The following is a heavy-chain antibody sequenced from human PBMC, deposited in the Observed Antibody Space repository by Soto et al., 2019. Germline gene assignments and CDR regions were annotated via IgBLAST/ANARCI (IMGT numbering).Heavy chain of an antibody. D-gene: IGHD4-4*01. V-gene: IGHV4-34*01. CDR2: INHSGST. CDR1: GGSFSGYY. Sequence: QVQLQQWGAGLLKPSETLSLTCAVYGGSFSGYYWSWIRQRPGKGLEWIGEINHSGSTNYNPSLKRRVTISVDTSKNQFSLKLGSVTAAATAVYYCARAWDSNYYGRPINHWGQGTLVTVSS. J-gene: IGHJ4*02. CDR3: ARAWDSNYYGRPINH.